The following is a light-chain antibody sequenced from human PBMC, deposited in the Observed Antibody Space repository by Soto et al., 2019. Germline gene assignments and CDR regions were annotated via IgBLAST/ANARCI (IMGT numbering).Light chain of an antibody. CDR2: EGS. CDR1: ISDVGRFDA. J-gene: IGLJ1*01. CDR3: CAYVGARTYV. Sequence: VLTQPASVSGSLGQSITISRTGTISDVGRFDAVSWFQQHPGQVPKLIIYEGSRRPSGVSSRFSGSKSGNTASLTISGLQAEDEADYYCCAYVGARTYVFGTGTKVTVL. V-gene: IGLV2-23*01.